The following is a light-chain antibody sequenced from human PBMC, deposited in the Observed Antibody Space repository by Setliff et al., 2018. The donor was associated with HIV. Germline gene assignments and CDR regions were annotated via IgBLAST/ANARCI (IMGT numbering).Light chain of an antibody. V-gene: IGLV2-23*02. CDR3: CSYAGSGSLL. J-gene: IGLJ2*01. Sequence: QSALTQPASVSGSPGQSINISCTGTSSDVGSYNLVSWYQHHPGKAPKLMIYEVSKRPSGVSNRFSGYKSGNTASLTISGLQAEDETDYYCCSYAGSGSLLFGGGTKVTVL. CDR1: SSDVGSYNL. CDR2: EVS.